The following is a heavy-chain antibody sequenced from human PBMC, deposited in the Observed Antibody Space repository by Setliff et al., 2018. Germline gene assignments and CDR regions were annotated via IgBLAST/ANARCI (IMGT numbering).Heavy chain of an antibody. D-gene: IGHD3-22*01. V-gene: IGHV4-4*07. CDR1: GGSIKSYY. Sequence: SETLSLTCTVSGGSIKSYYWSYIRQSVGKGLEWLGRIYTSGSTNYNPSLQGRVTVSIDTSKNQFSLRLTSVTAADTAVYYCARERLGTSGYYYFDYWGLGTLVTV. J-gene: IGHJ4*02. CDR2: IYTSGST. CDR3: ARERLGTSGYYYFDY.